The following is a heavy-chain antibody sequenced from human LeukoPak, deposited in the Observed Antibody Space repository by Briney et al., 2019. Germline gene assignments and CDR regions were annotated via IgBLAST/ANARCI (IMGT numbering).Heavy chain of an antibody. J-gene: IGHJ6*03. CDR2: INHSGSS. Sequence: PSETLSVTCAVYGGSFSGYYWSWIRQPLGKGLEWIGEINHSGSSNHNPSLKSRVTISVDTSKNQFSLKLSSVTAADTAVYYCARGSPQLVPVGDYSYFYYMDVWDRGTTVTVSS. CDR3: ARGSPQLVPVGDYSYFYYMDV. D-gene: IGHD6-6*01. CDR1: GGSFSGYY. V-gene: IGHV4-34*01.